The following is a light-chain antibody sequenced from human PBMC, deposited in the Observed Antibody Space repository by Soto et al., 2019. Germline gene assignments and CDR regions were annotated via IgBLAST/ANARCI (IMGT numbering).Light chain of an antibody. CDR1: SSDVGGYNY. CDR3: SSYTSSSSYV. J-gene: IGLJ1*01. Sequence: QSVLTQPASVSGSPGQSITISCTGTSSDVGGYNYVSWYQQHPGKAPKLMIYDVSNRPSGVSNRFSGSKSGNTASLTISGLQAEYEADYYCSSYTSSSSYVSGTGTMVTVL. V-gene: IGLV2-14*01. CDR2: DVS.